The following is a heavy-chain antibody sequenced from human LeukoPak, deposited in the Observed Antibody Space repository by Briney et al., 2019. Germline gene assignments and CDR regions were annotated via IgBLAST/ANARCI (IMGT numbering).Heavy chain of an antibody. Sequence: GVSLRLSCAASGSTFSSFAMSWVRQAPGKGLEWVANIKQDGSEKYYVDSVKGRFTISRDNAKNSLYLQMNSLRAEDTAVYYCAKDHLGSSWYFYFDYWGQGTLVTVSS. CDR1: GSTFSSFA. V-gene: IGHV3-7*05. D-gene: IGHD6-13*01. CDR3: AKDHLGSSWYFYFDY. J-gene: IGHJ4*02. CDR2: IKQDGSEK.